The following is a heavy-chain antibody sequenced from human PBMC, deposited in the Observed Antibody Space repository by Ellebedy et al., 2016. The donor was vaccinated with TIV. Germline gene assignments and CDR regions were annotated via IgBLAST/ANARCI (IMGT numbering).Heavy chain of an antibody. D-gene: IGHD2-8*01. V-gene: IGHV1-8*01. CDR1: GYTFTSYD. Sequence: ASVKVSXXASGYTFTSYDINWVRQATGQGLEWMGWMNPNSGNTGYAQKFQGRVTMTRNTSISTAYMELSSLRSEDTAVYYCARGFCTNGVCYNGAFDYWGQGTLVTVSS. CDR3: ARGFCTNGVCYNGAFDY. J-gene: IGHJ4*02. CDR2: MNPNSGNT.